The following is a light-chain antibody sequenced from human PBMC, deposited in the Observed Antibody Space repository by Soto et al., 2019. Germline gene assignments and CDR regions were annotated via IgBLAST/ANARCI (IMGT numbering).Light chain of an antibody. V-gene: IGKV1-39*01. Sequence: DIQMTQSPSSLSASVGDRVTITCRASQSISGYLNWYQQKPGKAPKLLIYAASSLESGVPSRFSGSGSGTDLTLTISSLQPEDFATYYCQQSYSTPYTFGQGTKLEIK. CDR2: AAS. J-gene: IGKJ2*01. CDR1: QSISGY. CDR3: QQSYSTPYT.